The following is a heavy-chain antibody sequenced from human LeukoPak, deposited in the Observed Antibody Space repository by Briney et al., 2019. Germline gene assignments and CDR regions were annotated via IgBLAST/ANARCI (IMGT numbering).Heavy chain of an antibody. CDR2: INHSGST. D-gene: IGHD6-13*01. V-gene: IGHV4-34*01. J-gene: IGHJ5*02. CDR1: GGSFSGYY. Sequence: PSETLSLTCAVYGGSFSGYYWSWIRQPPGKGLEWIGEINHSGSTNYNPSLKSRVTISVDTSKNQFSLKLSSVTAADTAVYYCARTIAAARKFDPWGQGTLVTVSP. CDR3: ARTIAAARKFDP.